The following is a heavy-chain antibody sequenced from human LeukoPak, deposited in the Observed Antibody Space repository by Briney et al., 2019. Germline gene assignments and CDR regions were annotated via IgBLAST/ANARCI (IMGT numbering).Heavy chain of an antibody. Sequence: GGSLRLSCAASGFTFSSYEMNWVRQAPGKGLEWVSYISSRGSAIYYADSVKGRFTISRDNAKNSLYLQMNSLRAEDTAVYYCARDISDYYDSSGPYYYYGMDVWGQGTTVTVSS. CDR3: ARDISDYYDSSGPYYYYGMDV. CDR1: GFTFSSYE. V-gene: IGHV3-48*03. CDR2: ISSRGSAI. D-gene: IGHD3-22*01. J-gene: IGHJ6*02.